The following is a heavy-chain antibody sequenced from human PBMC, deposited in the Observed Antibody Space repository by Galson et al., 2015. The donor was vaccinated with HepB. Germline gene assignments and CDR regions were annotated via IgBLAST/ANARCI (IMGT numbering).Heavy chain of an antibody. V-gene: IGHV3-21*01. CDR3: ARGSGSDYSYYYYGMDV. Sequence: SLRLSCAASGFTFSSYSMNWVRQAPGKGLEWVSSISSSSSYIYYADSVKGRFTISRDNAKNSLYLQMNSLRAEDTAVYYCARGSGSDYSYYYYGMDVWGQGTTVTVSS. CDR1: GFTFSSYS. J-gene: IGHJ6*02. CDR2: ISSSSSYI. D-gene: IGHD4-11*01.